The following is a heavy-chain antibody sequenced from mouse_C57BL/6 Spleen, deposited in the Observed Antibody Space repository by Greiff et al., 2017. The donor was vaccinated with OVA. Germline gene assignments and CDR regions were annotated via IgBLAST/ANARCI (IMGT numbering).Heavy chain of an antibody. CDR3: ARVPLRYWYFDV. D-gene: IGHD1-1*01. V-gene: IGHV1-52*01. CDR2: IDPSDSET. J-gene: IGHJ1*03. Sequence: QVQLKQPGAELVRPGSSVKLSCKASGYTFTSYWMHWVKQRPIQGLEWIGNIDPSDSETHYNQKFKDKATLTVDKSSSTAYMQLSSLTSEDSAVYYCARVPLRYWYFDVWGTGTTVTVSS. CDR1: GYTFTSYW.